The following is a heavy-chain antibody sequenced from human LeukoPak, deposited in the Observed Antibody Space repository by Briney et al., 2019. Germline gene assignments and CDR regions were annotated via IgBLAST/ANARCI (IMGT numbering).Heavy chain of an antibody. CDR1: KFTFMNYA. CDR3: AKRGEVSTYYYFES. Sequence: GGSLRLSCTASKFTFMNYAMHWVRQAPGKGLEWLSTIGSAGGSIFYADSVKGRFTISRDNSKSTLFLQMDSLRVEDTALYYCAKRGEVSTYYYFESWGQGALVTVSS. V-gene: IGHV3-23*01. CDR2: IGSAGGSI. D-gene: IGHD2/OR15-2a*01. J-gene: IGHJ4*02.